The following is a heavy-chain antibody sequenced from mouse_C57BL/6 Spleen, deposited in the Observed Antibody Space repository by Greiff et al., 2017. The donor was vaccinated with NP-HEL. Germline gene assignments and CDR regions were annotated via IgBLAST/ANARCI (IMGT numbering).Heavy chain of an antibody. V-gene: IGHV1-80*01. D-gene: IGHD2-3*01. Sequence: QVQLKESGAELVKPGASVKISCKASGYAFSSYWMNWVKQRPGKGLEWIGQIYPGDGDTNYNGKFKGKATLTADKSSSTAYMQLSSLTSEDSAVYFCARSGDGYFGGYFDVWGTGTTVTVSS. CDR1: GYAFSSYW. J-gene: IGHJ1*03. CDR3: ARSGDGYFGGYFDV. CDR2: IYPGDGDT.